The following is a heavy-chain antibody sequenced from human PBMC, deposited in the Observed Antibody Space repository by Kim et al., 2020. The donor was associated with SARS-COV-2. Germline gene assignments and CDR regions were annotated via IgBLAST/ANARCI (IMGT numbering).Heavy chain of an antibody. CDR2: IISSSSYI. J-gene: IGHJ4*02. CDR1: GFTFSSYS. V-gene: IGHV3-21*01. D-gene: IGHD6-13*01. CDR3: ARVWWVRAAAGPGPVDY. Sequence: GGSLRLSCAASGFTFSSYSMNWVRQAPGKGLEWVSSIISSSSYIYYADSVKGRFTISRGNAKNSLYLQMNSLRAEDTAMYYCARVWWVRAAAGPGPVDYWGQGTRVTVSS.